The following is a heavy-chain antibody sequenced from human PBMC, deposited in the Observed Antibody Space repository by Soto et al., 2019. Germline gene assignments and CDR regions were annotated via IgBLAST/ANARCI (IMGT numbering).Heavy chain of an antibody. CDR1: GFTFSSYS. V-gene: IGHV3-21*01. CDR3: AKLRYFDWSSYNWFEF. D-gene: IGHD3-9*01. Sequence: GGSLRLSCAASGFTFSSYSMNWVRQAPGKGLEWVSSISSSSSYIYYADSVKGRFTISRDNAKNSLYLQMNSLRAEDTAVYYCAKLRYFDWSSYNWFEFWGQGTLVTVSS. CDR2: ISSSSSYI. J-gene: IGHJ5*01.